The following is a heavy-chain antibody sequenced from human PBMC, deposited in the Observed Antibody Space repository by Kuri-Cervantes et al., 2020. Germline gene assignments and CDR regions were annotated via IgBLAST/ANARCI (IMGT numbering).Heavy chain of an antibody. CDR3: ARDGCISTACYPFSHYYYFYMDF. V-gene: IGHV1-46*01. J-gene: IGHJ6*03. CDR2: INPSNGDT. D-gene: IGHD2-2*01. CDR1: GYTFTTYY. Sequence: ASVKVSCKASGYTFTTYYIPWVRQAPGQGLEWIGIINPSNGDTRYAQKFQGRITMTRDTSTSTVYMELSSLRSEDTAVYSCARDGCISTACYPFSHYYYFYMDFWGRGTTVTVSS.